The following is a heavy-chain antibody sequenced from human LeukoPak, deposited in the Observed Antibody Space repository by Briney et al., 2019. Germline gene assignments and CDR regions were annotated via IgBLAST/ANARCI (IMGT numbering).Heavy chain of an antibody. CDR3: IVLAVAGTLGFDY. CDR1: GFTFSNYG. J-gene: IGHJ4*02. Sequence: GGSLRLSCGASGFTFSNYGMLWVRQAPGKGLEWVAFIRYDGNNKLYADSVKGRFTISRDNSKNTLYLQMNSLRAEDTAVYYCIVLAVAGTLGFDYWGQGTLVTVSS. V-gene: IGHV3-30*02. D-gene: IGHD6-19*01. CDR2: IRYDGNNK.